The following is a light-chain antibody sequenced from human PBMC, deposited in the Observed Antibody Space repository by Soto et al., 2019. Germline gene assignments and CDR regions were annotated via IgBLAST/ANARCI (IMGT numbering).Light chain of an antibody. CDR3: SSYTGSSTYVV. CDR1: SSDVGGYNY. V-gene: IGLV2-14*01. J-gene: IGLJ2*01. Sequence: QSALTQPASVSGSPGQSITISCTATSSDVGGYNYVSWYQQHPGKAPKLMIYDVNNRPSGVSNRFSGSKSGNTASLTISGLQAEDEADYYCSSYTGSSTYVVFGGGTKLTVL. CDR2: DVN.